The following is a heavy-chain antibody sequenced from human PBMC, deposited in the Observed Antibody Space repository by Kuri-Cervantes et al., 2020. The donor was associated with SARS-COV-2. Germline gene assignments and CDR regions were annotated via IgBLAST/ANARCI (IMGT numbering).Heavy chain of an antibody. CDR2: INHSGST. V-gene: IGHV4-34*01. J-gene: IGHJ4*02. CDR1: GGSISGYY. Sequence: GSLRLSCTVSGGSISGYYWSWIRQPAGKGLEWIGEINHSGSTNYNPSLKSRVTISVDTSKNQFSLKLSSVTAADTAVYYCARGGFGYWGQGTLVTVSS. CDR3: ARGGFGY.